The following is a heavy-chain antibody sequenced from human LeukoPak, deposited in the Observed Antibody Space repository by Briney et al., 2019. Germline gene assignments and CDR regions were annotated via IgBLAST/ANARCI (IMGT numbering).Heavy chain of an antibody. V-gene: IGHV3-23*01. CDR2: ISGSGGST. D-gene: IGHD6-19*01. CDR3: AKDGSGAVATTDFDY. CDR1: GFTFSSYA. J-gene: IGHJ4*02. Sequence: GGSLRLSCAASGFTFSSYAMSWVRQAPGKGLGWVSAISGSGGSTYYADSVKGRFTISRDNSKNTLYLQMNSLRAEDTAVYYCAKDGSGAVATTDFDYWGQGTLVTVSS.